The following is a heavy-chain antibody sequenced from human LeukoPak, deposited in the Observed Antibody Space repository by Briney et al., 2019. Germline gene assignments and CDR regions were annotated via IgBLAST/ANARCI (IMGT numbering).Heavy chain of an antibody. V-gene: IGHV4-4*02. CDR3: ARDLAAAPRAFDY. CDR1: GXSISSSNW. D-gene: IGHD6-13*01. J-gene: IGHJ4*02. CDR2: IYHSGST. Sequence: PSGTLSLTCAVSGXSISSSNWWSWVRQPPGKVLEWIGEIYHSGSTNYNPSLKSRVTISVDKSKNQFSLKLSSVTAADTAVYYCARDLAAAPRAFDYWGQGTLVTVSS.